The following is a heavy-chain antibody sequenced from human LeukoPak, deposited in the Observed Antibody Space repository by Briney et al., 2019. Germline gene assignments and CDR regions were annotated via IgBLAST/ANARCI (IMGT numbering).Heavy chain of an antibody. J-gene: IGHJ4*02. CDR1: GFTFSSYA. CDR3: AKECDYVWGSYRYEGFDY. D-gene: IGHD3-16*02. Sequence: PGGSLRLSCAASGFTFSSYAMSWVRQAPGKGLEWVSAISGSGGSTYYADSVKGRFTISRDNSKNTLYLQMNSLRAEDTAVYYCAKECDYVWGSYRYEGFDYWGQGTLVTASS. V-gene: IGHV3-23*01. CDR2: ISGSGGST.